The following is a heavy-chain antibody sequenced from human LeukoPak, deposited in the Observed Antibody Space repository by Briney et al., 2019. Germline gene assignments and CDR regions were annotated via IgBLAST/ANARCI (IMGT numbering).Heavy chain of an antibody. V-gene: IGHV4-31*03. Sequence: PSETLSLTCTVSGGSISSGGYYWSWIRQHPGKGLEWIGYIYYSGSTYYNPSLKSRVTISVDTSKNQFSLKLSSVTAADTAVYYCARHWVGYDYVWGSYQTLFDYWGQGTLVTVSS. CDR3: ARHWVGYDYVWGSYQTLFDY. CDR1: GGSISSGGYY. J-gene: IGHJ4*02. CDR2: IYYSGST. D-gene: IGHD3-16*01.